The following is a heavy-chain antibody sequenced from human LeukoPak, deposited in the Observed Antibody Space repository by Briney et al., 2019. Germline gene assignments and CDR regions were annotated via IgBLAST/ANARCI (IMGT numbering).Heavy chain of an antibody. Sequence: SETLSLTCTVSGGSIINSDWSWIRQPPGKGLEWIGFIYYGGSTDYNPSLKSRVTISVDKSKNQFSLKLNSVTAADTAVYYCARHHLAGDLGYRSGWLLDWGQGTVVSVS. CDR3: ARHHLAGDLGYRSGWLLD. D-gene: IGHD6-19*01. CDR1: GGSIINSD. J-gene: IGHJ4*02. CDR2: IYYGGST. V-gene: IGHV4-59*08.